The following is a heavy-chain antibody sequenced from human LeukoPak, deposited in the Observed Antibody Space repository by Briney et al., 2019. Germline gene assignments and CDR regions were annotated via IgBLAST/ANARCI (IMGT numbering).Heavy chain of an antibody. D-gene: IGHD6-19*01. V-gene: IGHV3-43*01. CDR2: ISWDSGNS. CDR3: AKGPGAAVAKRYIQH. Sequence: GGSLRLSCAASGFTFKDYATHWVRQVPGKGLEWVSLISWDSGNSYYADSVKGRFTISRDNSKSSLSLQMNSLRTEDTALYYCAKGPGAAVAKRYIQHWGQGTLVTVSS. CDR1: GFTFKDYA. J-gene: IGHJ1*01.